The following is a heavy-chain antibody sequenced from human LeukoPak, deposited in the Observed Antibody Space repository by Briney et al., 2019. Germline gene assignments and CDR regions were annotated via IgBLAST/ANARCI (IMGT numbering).Heavy chain of an antibody. V-gene: IGHV3-66*01. CDR1: GFTVSSNY. J-gene: IGHJ4*02. CDR3: AREQWNDAFIGY. Sequence: GGSLRLSCAASGFTVSSNYMSWVRQAPGKGLEWVSVIYSGGSAYYADSVKGRFTISRDNSKNTLYLQMNSLRAEDTAVYYCAREQWNDAFIGYWGQGTLVTVSS. D-gene: IGHD1-1*01. CDR2: IYSGGSA.